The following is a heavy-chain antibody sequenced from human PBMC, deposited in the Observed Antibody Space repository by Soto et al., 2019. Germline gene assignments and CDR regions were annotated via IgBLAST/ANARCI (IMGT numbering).Heavy chain of an antibody. J-gene: IGHJ3*02. D-gene: IGHD1-26*01. CDR2: IYYSGCT. CDR1: GGSVSSGSYY. Sequence: SETLSLTCSVSGGSVSSGSYYWSWIRQPPGKGLEWFGYIYYSGCTNYNPSLKSRVTISVDTSKNQFSRKLSSVTAADPAVYLCARDRGIVGATTGAFDIWDQGTMVTVSS. CDR3: ARDRGIVGATTGAFDI. V-gene: IGHV4-61*01.